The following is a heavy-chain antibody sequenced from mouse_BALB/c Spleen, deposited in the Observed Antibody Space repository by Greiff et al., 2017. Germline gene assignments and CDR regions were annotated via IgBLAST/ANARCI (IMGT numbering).Heavy chain of an antibody. V-gene: IGHV1-14*01. D-gene: IGHD2-3*01. J-gene: IGHJ4*01. CDR2: INPYNDGT. CDR3: ASTGIYDGYYVYAMDY. CDR1: GYTFTSYV. Sequence: VQLQQSGPELVKPGASVKMSCKASGYTFTSYVMHWVKQKPGQGLEWIGYINPYNDGTKYNEKFKGKATLTSDKSSSTAYMELSSLTSEDSAVYYCASTGIYDGYYVYAMDYWGQGTSVTVSS.